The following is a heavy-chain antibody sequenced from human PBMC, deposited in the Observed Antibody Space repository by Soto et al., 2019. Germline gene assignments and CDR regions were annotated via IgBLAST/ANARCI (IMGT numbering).Heavy chain of an antibody. Sequence: QLHLVQSGAVVKKPGASVTVSCSVSGYPVTAYYMHWVRQAPGRGLEWMGGINPATGAAKYTQTFQGRVTMTRDPSTSTVFMELSGLTSEDTAVFYWARGGGVGVAGSAAFDMWGQGTLVTVSS. CDR3: ARGGGVGVAGSAAFDM. J-gene: IGHJ3*02. CDR2: INPATGAA. CDR1: GYPVTAYY. V-gene: IGHV1-2*02. D-gene: IGHD3-3*01.